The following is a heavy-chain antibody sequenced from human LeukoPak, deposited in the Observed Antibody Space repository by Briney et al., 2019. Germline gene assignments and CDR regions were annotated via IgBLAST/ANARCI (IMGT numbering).Heavy chain of an antibody. Sequence: GGSLRLSCATSGFSFSSYGMNWVCQAPGKGLEWVSYIGGWSSPTDYADSVKGRFTISRDNARNSLYLQMNNLTVEDTAVYYCARDPGFSVARWGQGSLVFVSS. V-gene: IGHV3-48*04. J-gene: IGHJ4*02. CDR2: IGGWSSPT. CDR1: GFSFSSYG. CDR3: ARDPGFSVAR. D-gene: IGHD3-3*01.